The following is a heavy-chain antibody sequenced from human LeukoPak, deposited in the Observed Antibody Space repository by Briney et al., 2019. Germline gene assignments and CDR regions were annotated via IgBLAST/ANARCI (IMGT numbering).Heavy chain of an antibody. D-gene: IGHD3-3*01. CDR3: ARASGPSDAFDI. V-gene: IGHV1-18*01. CDR2: ISAYNGNT. Sequence: GASAKVSCKASGYTFTSYGISWVRQAPGQGLEWMGWISAYNGNTNYAQKLQGRVTMTRDTSTSTVYMELSSLRSEDTAVYYCARASGPSDAFDIWGQGTMVTVSS. CDR1: GYTFTSYG. J-gene: IGHJ3*02.